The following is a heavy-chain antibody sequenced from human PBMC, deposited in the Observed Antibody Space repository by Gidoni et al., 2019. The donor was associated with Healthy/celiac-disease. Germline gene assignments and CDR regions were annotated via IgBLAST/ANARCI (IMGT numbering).Heavy chain of an antibody. CDR1: GFTFSSYA. CDR3: AKDSDSTVTTIGDY. D-gene: IGHD4-17*01. V-gene: IGHV3-23*01. CDR2: ISGSGGST. J-gene: IGHJ4*02. Sequence: EVQLLESGGGLVQPGGSLRLSCAASGFTFSSYAMSWVRQAPGKGLEWVSAISGSGGSTYYADSVKGRFTISIDNSKNTLYLQMNSLRAEDTAVYYCAKDSDSTVTTIGDYWGQGTLVTVSS.